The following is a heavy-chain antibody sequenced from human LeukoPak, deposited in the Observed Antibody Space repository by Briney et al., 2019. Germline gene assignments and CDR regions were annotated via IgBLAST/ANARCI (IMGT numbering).Heavy chain of an antibody. CDR1: GYTFTGYY. CDR2: INPNSGGT. Sequence: GASVKGSCKASGYTFTGYYIHWVRQAPGQGLEWMGWINPNSGGTNSAQKFQGRVTMTRDTSISTAYMELSRLKSDDTAVYYCAREFYRFSSTFNYWGQGTLVTVSS. V-gene: IGHV1-2*02. D-gene: IGHD6-19*01. CDR3: AREFYRFSSTFNY. J-gene: IGHJ4*02.